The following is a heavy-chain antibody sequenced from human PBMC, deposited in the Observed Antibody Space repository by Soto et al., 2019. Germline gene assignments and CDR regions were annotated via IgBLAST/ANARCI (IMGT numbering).Heavy chain of an antibody. Sequence: QVQLQESGPVLVKPSQTLSLTCTLSGVSITSGAYYWTWVRQHPGKGMEWIGYIYYNGNTYFRPSIKSRLTISIDTSKNQFSLKLSSVTAADTAMYYCARARLRAVYAFDFWGQGTLVTVSS. CDR2: IYYNGNT. V-gene: IGHV4-31*03. J-gene: IGHJ3*01. CDR3: ARARLRAVYAFDF. CDR1: GVSITSGAYY. D-gene: IGHD4-17*01.